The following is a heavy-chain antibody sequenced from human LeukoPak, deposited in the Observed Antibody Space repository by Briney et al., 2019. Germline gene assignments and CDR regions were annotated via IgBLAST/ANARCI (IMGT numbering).Heavy chain of an antibody. D-gene: IGHD3-3*01. CDR1: GLTFSSYA. V-gene: IGHV3-23*01. Sequence: GGSLRLSCAASGLTFSSYAMSWVRQAPGKGLEWVSSILGSGGGDTTYYADSVKGRFTISRDNSKNTLYLQMNSLRAEDTAVYYCAKEEWLGKMNYFDYWGQGTLVTVSS. CDR2: ILGSGGGDTT. CDR3: AKEEWLGKMNYFDY. J-gene: IGHJ4*02.